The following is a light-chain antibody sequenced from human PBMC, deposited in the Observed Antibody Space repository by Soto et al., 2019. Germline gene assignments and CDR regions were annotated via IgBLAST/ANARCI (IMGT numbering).Light chain of an antibody. CDR1: QSVPSTY. J-gene: IGKJ3*01. V-gene: IGKV3-20*01. Sequence: EIVLTQSPGTLSLSPGERATLSCRASQSVPSTYLAWYQQRPGQAPRLLIYGASTRAPGIPDRFSGSGSGTDFTLTVSGLEPEDFAGYCCQQYGSSPPFTFGPGTKVDIK. CDR3: QQYGSSPPFT. CDR2: GAS.